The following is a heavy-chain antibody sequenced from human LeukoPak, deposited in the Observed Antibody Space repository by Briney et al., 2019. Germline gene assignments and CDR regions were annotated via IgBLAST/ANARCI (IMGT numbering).Heavy chain of an antibody. D-gene: IGHD1-1*01. V-gene: IGHV3-23*01. J-gene: IGHJ4*02. Sequence: GGSLRLSCAASGFTFSSYAMSWVRQAPGKGLEWVSAISGSGGTTYYADSVKGRFTISRDNSKNTLYLQMNSLRAEDTAVYYCARWNGRAPRDYWGQGTLVTVSS. CDR1: GFTFSSYA. CDR2: ISGSGGTT. CDR3: ARWNGRAPRDY.